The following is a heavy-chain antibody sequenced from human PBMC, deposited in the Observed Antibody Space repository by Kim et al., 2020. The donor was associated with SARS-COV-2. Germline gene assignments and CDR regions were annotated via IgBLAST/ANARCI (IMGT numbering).Heavy chain of an antibody. V-gene: IGHV1-18*01. Sequence: YAQRCQGKITMTADTSTSTVYMELRSLSSDDTAIFYCAREELYYYFTMDVWGQGTTVTVSS. J-gene: IGHJ6*02. D-gene: IGHD1-7*01. CDR3: AREELYYYFTMDV.